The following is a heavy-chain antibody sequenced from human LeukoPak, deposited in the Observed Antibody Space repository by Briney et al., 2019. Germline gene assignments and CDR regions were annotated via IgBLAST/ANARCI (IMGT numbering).Heavy chain of an antibody. J-gene: IGHJ3*02. V-gene: IGHV3-30*18. D-gene: IGHD5-18*01. CDR2: ISYDGSNK. CDR3: AKPVVDTATGDAFDI. Sequence: PGRSLRLSCAASGFTFSSYGMHWVRQAPGKGLEWVAVISYDGSNKYYADSVKGRFTISRDNSKNTLYLQMNSLRAEDTAVYYCAKPVVDTATGDAFDIWGQGTMVTVSS. CDR1: GFTFSSYG.